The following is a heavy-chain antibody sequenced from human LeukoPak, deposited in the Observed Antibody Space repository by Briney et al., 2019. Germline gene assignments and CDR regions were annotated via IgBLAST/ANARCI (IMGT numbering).Heavy chain of an antibody. D-gene: IGHD3-10*01. Sequence: GGSLRPSCAASGFTFSSYSMNWVRQAPGKGLEWVSSISSSSSYIYYADSVKGRFTISRDNAKNSLYLQMNSLRAEDTAVYYCASPMVRGVILIPFDYWGQGTLVTVSS. CDR3: ASPMVRGVILIPFDY. CDR2: ISSSSSYI. J-gene: IGHJ4*02. CDR1: GFTFSSYS. V-gene: IGHV3-21*01.